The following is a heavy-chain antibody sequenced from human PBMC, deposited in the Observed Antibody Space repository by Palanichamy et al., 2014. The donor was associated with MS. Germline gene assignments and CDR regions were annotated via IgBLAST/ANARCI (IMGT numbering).Heavy chain of an antibody. J-gene: IGHJ4*02. V-gene: IGHV3-11*06. CDR3: AREIAGDDY. D-gene: IGHD6-13*01. Sequence: VKGRFTISRDNAKNSLYLQMNSLRAEDTAVYYCAREIAGDDYWGQGTLVTVSS.